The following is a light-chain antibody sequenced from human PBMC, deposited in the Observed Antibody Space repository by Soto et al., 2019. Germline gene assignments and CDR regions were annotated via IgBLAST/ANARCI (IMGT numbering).Light chain of an antibody. Sequence: HSVLSQPASESGSPGQSITISCTGTISDVSGYDYVSWYQHYPGKAPKLLIYDVSNRPSGVSDRFSGSKSGNTASLTISGLQAEDEADYYCTSYTTSSTYVFGTGTKVTVL. CDR1: ISDVSGYDY. CDR2: DVS. CDR3: TSYTTSSTYV. J-gene: IGLJ1*01. V-gene: IGLV2-14*03.